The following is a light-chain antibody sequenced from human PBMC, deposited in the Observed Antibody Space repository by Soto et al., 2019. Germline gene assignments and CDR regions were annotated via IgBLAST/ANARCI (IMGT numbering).Light chain of an antibody. J-gene: IGKJ1*01. CDR2: GAS. CDR1: QSVSSN. V-gene: IGKV3-15*01. Sequence: EIVMTQSPATLSLSPGERATLSCRASQSVSSNLAWYQQKPGQAPRLLIYGASTRATGIPARFSGSGSGTDFTLTISSLQPEDFAVYYCQQYNNWPPWTFGQGTKVEIK. CDR3: QQYNNWPPWT.